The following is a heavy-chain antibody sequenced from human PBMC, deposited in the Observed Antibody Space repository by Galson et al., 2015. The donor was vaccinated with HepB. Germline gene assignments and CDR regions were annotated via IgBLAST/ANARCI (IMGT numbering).Heavy chain of an antibody. V-gene: IGHV1-18*04. J-gene: IGHJ3*01. CDR1: GYTFTSYG. CDR2: ISAYNGNT. CDR3: ARAHKYYYDSSGYYRS. Sequence: SVKVSCKASGYTFTSYGISWVRQAPGQGLEWMGWISAYNGNTHYAQKLQGRVTMTTDTSTSTAYMELRSLRSDDTAVYYCARAHKYYYDSSGYYRSWGQGTMVTVSS. D-gene: IGHD3-22*01.